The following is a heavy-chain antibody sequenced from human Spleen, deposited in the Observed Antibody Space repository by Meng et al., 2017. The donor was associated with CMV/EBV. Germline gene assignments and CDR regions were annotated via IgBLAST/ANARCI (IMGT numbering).Heavy chain of an antibody. CDR1: GDSISSYF. J-gene: IGHJ6*02. CDR3: ARESSSPYYYYGMDV. D-gene: IGHD6-6*01. CDR2: IHNSGNT. V-gene: IGHV4-4*08. Sequence: SETLSLTCTVSGDSISSYFWNWIRQPPGKGLEWIGYIHNSGNTKYNPSLRSRVTISDDRPKNQFSLKLSSVTAADTAVYYCARESSSPYYYYGMDVWGQGTTVTVSS.